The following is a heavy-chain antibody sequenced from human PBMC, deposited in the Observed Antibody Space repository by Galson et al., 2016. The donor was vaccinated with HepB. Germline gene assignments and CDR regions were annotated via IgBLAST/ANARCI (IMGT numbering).Heavy chain of an antibody. CDR3: ARDPTDYYEDDVDV. Sequence: SLRLSCAASGFMYRNYAMSWVRQAPGKGLEWVSVISGSGGTTFYGDSVKGRFTISRDNSKSTLYLQMNSLRAEDTAVYYCARDPTDYYEDDVDVWGQGTTVTVSS. D-gene: IGHD3-22*01. J-gene: IGHJ6*02. CDR2: ISGSGGTT. CDR1: GFMYRNYA. V-gene: IGHV3-23*01.